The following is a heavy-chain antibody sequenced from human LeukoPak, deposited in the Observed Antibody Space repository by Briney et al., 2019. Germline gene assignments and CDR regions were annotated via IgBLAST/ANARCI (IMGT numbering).Heavy chain of an antibody. CDR1: GGSISSSGYY. CDR2: IYYSGSI. V-gene: IGHV4-39*01. Sequence: SETLSLTCTVSGGSISSSGYYWGWIRQPPGEGLEWIGSIYYSGSIYYNPSLKSRVTISVDTSKKQVSLKLSSVTAADTAVYYCARRTEALFPPSIFHIWGQGTMVTVSS. CDR3: ARRTEALFPPSIFHI. D-gene: IGHD4-17*01. J-gene: IGHJ3*02.